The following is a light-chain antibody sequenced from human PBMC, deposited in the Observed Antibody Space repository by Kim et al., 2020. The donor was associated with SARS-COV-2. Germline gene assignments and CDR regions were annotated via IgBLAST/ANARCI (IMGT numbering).Light chain of an antibody. Sequence: SYELTQPSSVSVSPGQTARITCSGDVLAKKYARWFQQKPGQAPGLVIYKDSERPSGITERFSGSRSGTIATLTISGAQVEDEAAYYCYSAADNNVV. CDR3: YSAADNNVV. V-gene: IGLV3-27*01. J-gene: IGLJ2*01. CDR2: KDS. CDR1: VLAKKY.